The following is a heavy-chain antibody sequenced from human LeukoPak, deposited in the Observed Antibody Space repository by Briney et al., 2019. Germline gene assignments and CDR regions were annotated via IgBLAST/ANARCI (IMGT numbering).Heavy chain of an antibody. J-gene: IGHJ4*02. D-gene: IGHD5-18*01. CDR3: ASGYSYDIFDF. Sequence: SETLSLTCTVSGYSISSDYYWGWIRPPPGKGLEWVGSIYYSGSTYNNPSLKSRVTISVDTSKIQFSLKLSSVTAADTAVYYCASGYSYDIFDFWGQGTLVTVSS. CDR2: IYYSGST. V-gene: IGHV4-38-2*02. CDR1: GYSISSDYY.